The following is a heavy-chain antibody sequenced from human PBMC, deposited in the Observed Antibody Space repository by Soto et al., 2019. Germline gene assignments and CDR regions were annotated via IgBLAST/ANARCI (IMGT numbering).Heavy chain of an antibody. CDR2: IYYSGST. CDR3: ARGLITGTRSHFDY. Sequence: LSLTCTVSGGSISSGGYYWSWIRQHPGKGLEWIGYIYYSGSTYYNPSLKSRVTISVDTSKNQFSLKLSSVTAADTAVYYCARGLITGTRSHFDYWGQGTLVTVSS. J-gene: IGHJ4*02. D-gene: IGHD1-7*01. V-gene: IGHV4-31*03. CDR1: GGSISSGGYY.